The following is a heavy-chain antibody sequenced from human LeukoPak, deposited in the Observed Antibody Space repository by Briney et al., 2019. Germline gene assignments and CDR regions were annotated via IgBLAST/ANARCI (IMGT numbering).Heavy chain of an antibody. J-gene: IGHJ4*02. Sequence: GASVKVSCKVSGNTFTELSMHWVRQAPGKGLEWMGGFDPENGETIYAQKFQGRVTMAEDTFTDTAYMELSSLRSEDTAVYYCATLLNMIPYTYDYWGQGTLVTVSS. D-gene: IGHD3-16*01. CDR1: GNTFTELS. CDR3: ATLLNMIPYTYDY. V-gene: IGHV1-24*01. CDR2: FDPENGET.